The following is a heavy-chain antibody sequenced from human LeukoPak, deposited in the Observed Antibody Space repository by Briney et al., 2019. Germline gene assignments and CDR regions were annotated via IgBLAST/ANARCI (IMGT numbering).Heavy chain of an antibody. J-gene: IGHJ5*02. Sequence: GGSLRLSFAASGFTFSRYWMNWVRQAPGKGLEWVANIKEDGSEKYYVDSVKGRFTISRDNAEKSLYLQMNSLRAEDTAVYYCAWWGYGSGFANWFDPWGQGTLVTVSS. CDR3: AWWGYGSGFANWFDP. D-gene: IGHD3-10*01. CDR2: IKEDGSEK. CDR1: GFTFSRYW. V-gene: IGHV3-7*01.